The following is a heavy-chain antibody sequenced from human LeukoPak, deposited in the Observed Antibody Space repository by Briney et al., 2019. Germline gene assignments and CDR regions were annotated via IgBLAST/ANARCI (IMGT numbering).Heavy chain of an antibody. CDR2: MNPNSGNT. V-gene: IGHV1-8*03. Sequence: GASVKVSCKASGYTFTSYDINWVRQATGQGLKWMGWMNPNSGNTGYAQKFQGRVTITRNTSISTAYMELSSLRSEDTAVYYCARGPKGFYDFNMDVWGKGTTVTVSS. J-gene: IGHJ6*03. CDR1: GYTFTSYD. CDR3: ARGPKGFYDFNMDV. D-gene: IGHD3-3*01.